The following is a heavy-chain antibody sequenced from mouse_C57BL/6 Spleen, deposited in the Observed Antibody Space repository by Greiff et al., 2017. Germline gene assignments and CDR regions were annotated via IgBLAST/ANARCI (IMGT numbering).Heavy chain of an antibody. V-gene: IGHV1-18*01. CDR1: GYTFTDYN. CDR3: ARSVYYDYDEYFDV. Sequence: SGPELVKPGASVKIPCKASGYTFTDYNMDWVKQSHGKSLEWIGDINPNNGGTIYNQKFKGKATLTVDKSSSTAYMELRSLTSEDTAVYYCARSVYYDYDEYFDVWGTGTTVTVSS. CDR2: INPNNGGT. D-gene: IGHD2-4*01. J-gene: IGHJ1*03.